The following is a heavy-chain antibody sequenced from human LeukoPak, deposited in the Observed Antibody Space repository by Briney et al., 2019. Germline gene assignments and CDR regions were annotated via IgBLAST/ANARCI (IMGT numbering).Heavy chain of an antibody. V-gene: IGHV3-23*01. Sequence: GGSLRLSCAASGFTFSDYAMTWVRQAPGKGLECVLGISAGGSATYYADSVKGRFTISRDNSKNTLYLQMNSLRAEDTAIYYCASRPPGPWGQGTLVTVS. CDR2: ISAGGSAT. CDR3: ASRPPGP. CDR1: GFTFSDYA. J-gene: IGHJ5*02. D-gene: IGHD3-10*01.